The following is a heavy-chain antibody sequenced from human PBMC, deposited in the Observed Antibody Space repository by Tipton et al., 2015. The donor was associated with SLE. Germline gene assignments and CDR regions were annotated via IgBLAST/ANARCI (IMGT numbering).Heavy chain of an antibody. J-gene: IGHJ4*02. CDR2: IYYSGST. CDR3: ARDPNGGYGSFDY. Sequence: TLSLTCTVSGGSISSSGYYWSWIRQPPGKGLEWIGYIYYSGSTNYSPSLESRVTISVDTSKNQFSLKLSSVTAADTAVYYCARDPNGGYGSFDYWGLGALVTVSS. D-gene: IGHD7-27*01. CDR1: GGSISSSGYY. V-gene: IGHV4-61*08.